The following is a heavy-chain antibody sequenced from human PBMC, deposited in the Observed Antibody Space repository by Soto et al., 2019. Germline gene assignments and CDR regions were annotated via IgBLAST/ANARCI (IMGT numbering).Heavy chain of an antibody. J-gene: IGHJ3*02. V-gene: IGHV4-39*01. CDR2: IYYSGST. CDR3: ATAKDIVVVVAASGDAFDI. Sequence: SETLSLTCTVSGGSISSSSYYWGWIRQPPGKGLEWIGNIYYSGSTYYNPSLKSRVTISVDTSKTQFSLKLSSVTAADTAVYYCATAKDIVVVVAASGDAFDIWGQGTMVTVSS. CDR1: GGSISSSSYY. D-gene: IGHD2-15*01.